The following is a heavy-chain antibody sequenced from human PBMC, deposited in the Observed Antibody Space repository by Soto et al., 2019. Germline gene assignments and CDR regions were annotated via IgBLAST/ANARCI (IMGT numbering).Heavy chain of an antibody. D-gene: IGHD4-17*01. CDR3: AREKTDDYGDYYYGMDV. V-gene: IGHV3-30-3*01. CDR1: GFTFSSYA. CDR2: ISYDGSNK. J-gene: IGHJ6*02. Sequence: QPGGSLRLSCAASGFTFSSYAMHWVRQAPGKGLEWVAVISYDGSNKYYADSVKGRFTISRDNSKNTLYLQMNSLRAEDTAVYYCAREKTDDYGDYYYGMDVWGQGTTVTVSS.